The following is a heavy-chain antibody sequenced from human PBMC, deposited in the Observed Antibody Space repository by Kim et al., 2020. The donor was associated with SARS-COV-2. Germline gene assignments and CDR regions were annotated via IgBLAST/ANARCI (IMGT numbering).Heavy chain of an antibody. Sequence: GGSLRLSCAASGFSFSDYYMSWIHQAPGKGLEWVSSISSSSVTIYHADSVKGRFTISRDNAKNSLYLQMNSLRAEDTAVYYCARILWDIVVIPAAFDFWGQGTLVSVSS. CDR2: ISSSSVTI. J-gene: IGHJ4*02. CDR1: GFSFSDYY. D-gene: IGHD2-2*01. V-gene: IGHV3-11*04. CDR3: ARILWDIVVIPAAFDF.